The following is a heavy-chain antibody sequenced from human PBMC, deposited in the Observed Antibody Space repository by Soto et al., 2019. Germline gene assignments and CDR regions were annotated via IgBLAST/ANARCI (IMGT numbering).Heavy chain of an antibody. J-gene: IGHJ6*02. V-gene: IGHV3-48*02. CDR3: ARDPSGWQQLRTGNYYYYYGMDV. CDR2: ISSSSSTI. CDR1: GFTFSSYS. Sequence: EVQLVESGGGLVQPGGSLRLSCAASGFTFSSYSMNWVRQAPGKGLEWVSYISSSSSTIYYADSVKGRFTISRDNAQNSLYLQMNSLRDEDTAVYYCARDPSGWQQLRTGNYYYYYGMDVWGQGTTVTVSS. D-gene: IGHD6-13*01.